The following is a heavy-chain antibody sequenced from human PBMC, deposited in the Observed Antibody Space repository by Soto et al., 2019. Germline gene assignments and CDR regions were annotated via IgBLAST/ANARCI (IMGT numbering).Heavy chain of an antibody. J-gene: IGHJ6*02. CDR3: ARDKDRLQLGGNYYYAMDV. CDR1: GDTFSSDY. D-gene: IGHD5-12*01. V-gene: IGHV1-46*03. Sequence: ASVKVSCKASGDTFSSDYMHWVRQAPGQGLEWMGIINPSSVATIYAQKFQGRVTITADESTSTAYMELTSLRSEDTAVFYCARDKDRLQLGGNYYYAMDVWGQGTTVTVSS. CDR2: INPSSVAT.